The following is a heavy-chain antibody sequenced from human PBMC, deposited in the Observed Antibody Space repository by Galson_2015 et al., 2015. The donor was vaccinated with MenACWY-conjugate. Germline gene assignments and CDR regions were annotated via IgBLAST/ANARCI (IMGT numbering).Heavy chain of an antibody. Sequence: ETLSLTCTVSGGSISSSSYYWGWIRQPPGKGLEWIGSLYYSGSTYYSPSLKSRVTLSVGTSKNQFSLKLTSVTAADTAMYYCAREVEVGSGSYYYWGQGTLVTVSS. V-gene: IGHV4-39*07. J-gene: IGHJ4*02. CDR3: AREVEVGSGSYYY. D-gene: IGHD3-10*01. CDR2: LYYSGST. CDR1: GGSISSSSYY.